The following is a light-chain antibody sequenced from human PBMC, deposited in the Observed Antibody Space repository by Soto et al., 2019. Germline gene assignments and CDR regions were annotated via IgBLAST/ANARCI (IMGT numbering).Light chain of an antibody. J-gene: IGKJ1*01. CDR3: QQSYNTPRT. Sequence: DIQMTQSPSSLSASVGDRVTITCRASQSISTYFNGYQQKPGKAPKLLIYAASSLQSGVPSRFSGSGSGTDFNLTISSLQPEDFANYYCQQSYNTPRTFGQGTKVEIK. V-gene: IGKV1-39*01. CDR2: AAS. CDR1: QSISTY.